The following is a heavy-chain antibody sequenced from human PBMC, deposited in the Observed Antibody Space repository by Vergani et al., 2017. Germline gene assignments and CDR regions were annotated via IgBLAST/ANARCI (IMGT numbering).Heavy chain of an antibody. Sequence: QVQLQESGPGLVKPSQTLSLTCTVSGGSISSGDYYWSWIRQPPGKGLEWIGYIYSTGSTHHNPSLRRRINMSVDTSKNQFSLKLNSVTAADTAMYYCARMGGYDEGYAFRIGYFDSWGPGILVTVSS. J-gene: IGHJ4*02. D-gene: IGHD3-16*01. V-gene: IGHV4-31*03. CDR2: IYSTGST. CDR3: ARMGGYDEGYAFRIGYFDS. CDR1: GGSISSGDYY.